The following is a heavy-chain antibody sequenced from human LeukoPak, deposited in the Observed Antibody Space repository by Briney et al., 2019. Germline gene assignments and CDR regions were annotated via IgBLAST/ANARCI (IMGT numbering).Heavy chain of an antibody. D-gene: IGHD2-2*01. V-gene: IGHV5-51*01. CDR3: ARLGTSARARASYYFDY. CDR1: GYSFTSYW. J-gene: IGHJ4*02. Sequence: GESLQISCKGSGYSFTSYWIGWVRQMPGKGLEWMGIIYPGDSDTRYSPSFQGQVTISADKSISTAYLQWSSLKASDTAMYYCARLGTSARARASYYFDYWGQGTLVTVSS. CDR2: IYPGDSDT.